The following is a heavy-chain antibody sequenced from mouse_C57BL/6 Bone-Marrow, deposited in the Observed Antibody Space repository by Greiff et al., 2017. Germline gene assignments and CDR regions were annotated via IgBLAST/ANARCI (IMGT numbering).Heavy chain of an antibody. Sequence: EVQLVASGGGLVQPKGSLKLSCAASGFSFNTYAMNWVRPAPGKGLEWVARIRSKSNNYATYYADSVKDRFTISRDDSESMLYLQMNNLKTEDTAMYYCVSPPWFAYWGQGTLVTVSA. CDR1: GFSFNTYA. CDR2: IRSKSNNYAT. J-gene: IGHJ3*01. V-gene: IGHV10-1*01. CDR3: VSPPWFAY.